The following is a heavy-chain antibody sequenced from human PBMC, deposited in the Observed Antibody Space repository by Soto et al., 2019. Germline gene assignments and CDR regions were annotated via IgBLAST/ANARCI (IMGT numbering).Heavy chain of an antibody. D-gene: IGHD5-18*01. CDR1: GFTFSSYG. CDR2: IWYDGSNK. V-gene: IGHV3-33*01. Sequence: GGSLRLSCAASGFTFSSYGMHWVRQAPGKWLEGVAVIWYDGSNKYYADSVKGRFTISRYNSKNTLYLQMNSLSAEDTAVYSCARGGGYSYAEGEKKDWLDPWGKGTLVTVSS. J-gene: IGHJ5*02. CDR3: ARGGGYSYAEGEKKDWLDP.